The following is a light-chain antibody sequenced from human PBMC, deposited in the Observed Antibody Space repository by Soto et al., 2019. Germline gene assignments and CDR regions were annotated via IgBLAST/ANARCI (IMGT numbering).Light chain of an antibody. CDR2: DAS. CDR3: QQYNNWPRIT. V-gene: IGKV3-11*01. Sequence: EVVLTQSPATMSLSSGETATLNYRASQSVSISLAWYQQKPGQAPRLLIYDASNRATGVPARFSGSGSGTDFTLTISSLQSEDFAVYYCQQYNNWPRITFGPGTKVDIK. J-gene: IGKJ3*01. CDR1: QSVSIS.